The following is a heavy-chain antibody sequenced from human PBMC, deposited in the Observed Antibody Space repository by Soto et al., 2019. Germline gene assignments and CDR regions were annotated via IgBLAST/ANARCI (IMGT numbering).Heavy chain of an antibody. CDR1: GFTFSSYA. CDR2: ISYDGSNK. V-gene: IGHV3-30-3*01. D-gene: IGHD6-19*01. J-gene: IGHJ3*02. CDR3: AREGIQEQQLVQPSRPGGIAVAGTNAFDI. Sequence: QVQLVESGGGVVQPGRSLRLSCAASGFTFSSYAMHWVRQAPGKGLEWVAVISYDGSNKYYADSVKGRFTISRDNSKKTLYLQMNRLRGEDTAVYYCAREGIQEQQLVQPSRPGGIAVAGTNAFDIWGQGTMVTVSS.